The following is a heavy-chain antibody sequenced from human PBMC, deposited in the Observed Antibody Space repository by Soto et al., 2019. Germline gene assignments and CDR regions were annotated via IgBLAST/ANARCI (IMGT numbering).Heavy chain of an antibody. D-gene: IGHD5-18*01. V-gene: IGHV5-51*01. CDR2: IYPGDLDT. J-gene: IGHJ6*02. CDR3: ARTSMQSRGYSYGHGGMDV. Sequence: PGESLKISCKGSEYRFSSFWVAWVRQTPGKGLEWLGIIYPGDLDTRYSSSFQGHVIISADKSSSTVSLQWSSLKASDTAMYYCARTSMQSRGYSYGHGGMDVWGQGTTVTVSS. CDR1: EYRFSSFW.